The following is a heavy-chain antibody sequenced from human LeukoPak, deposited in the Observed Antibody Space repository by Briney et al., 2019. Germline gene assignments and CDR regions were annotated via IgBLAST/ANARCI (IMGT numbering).Heavy chain of an antibody. D-gene: IGHD1-1*01. CDR3: ARINWNYFDY. CDR2: IYYSGNT. Sequence: SETLSLACTVSGGSISSYYWSWVRQPPGKGLEWIGYIYYSGNTNYNPSLKSRLTMSADRSRNQFSLNLNSVTAADTAVYYCARINWNYFDYWGQGILVTVSS. V-gene: IGHV4-59*08. J-gene: IGHJ4*02. CDR1: GGSISSYY.